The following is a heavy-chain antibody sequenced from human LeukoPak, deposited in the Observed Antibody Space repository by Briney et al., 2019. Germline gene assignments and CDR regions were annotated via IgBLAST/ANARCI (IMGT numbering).Heavy chain of an antibody. D-gene: IGHD3-3*01. CDR1: GGSISSGGYY. CDR3: ARAVGYYDFWSGYYYPYGWFDP. J-gene: IGHJ5*02. CDR2: IYYSGST. Sequence: SQTLSLTCTVSGGSISSGGYYWSWIRQHPGKGLEWIGYIYYSGSTYYNPSLKSRVTISVDTSKNQFSLKLSSVTAADTAVYYCARAVGYYDFWSGYYYPYGWFDPWGQGTLVTVSS. V-gene: IGHV4-31*03.